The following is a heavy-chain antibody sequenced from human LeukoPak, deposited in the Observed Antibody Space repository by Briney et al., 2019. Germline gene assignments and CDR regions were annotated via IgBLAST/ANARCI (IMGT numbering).Heavy chain of an antibody. CDR1: GGTFSSYA. CDR2: IIPIFGTA. D-gene: IGHD3-10*01. J-gene: IGHJ6*04. Sequence: SVKVSCKASGGTFSSYAISWVRQAPGQGLEWMGGIIPIFGTANYAQKFQGRVTITADESTSTAYMELSSLRSGDTAVYYCASIGSAMVRGATQTRGYYYYGMDVWGKGTTVTVSS. V-gene: IGHV1-69*01. CDR3: ASIGSAMVRGATQTRGYYYYGMDV.